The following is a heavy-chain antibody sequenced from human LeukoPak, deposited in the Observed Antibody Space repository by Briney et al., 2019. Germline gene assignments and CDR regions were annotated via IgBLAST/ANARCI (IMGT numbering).Heavy chain of an antibody. Sequence: SVKVSCKASGGTFSSYAISWVRQAPGQGLEWTGRIIPILGIANYAQKFQGRVTITADKSTSTAYMELSSLRSEDTAVYYCARSALLQTVDNWFDPWGQGTLVTVSS. V-gene: IGHV1-69*04. D-gene: IGHD1-26*01. J-gene: IGHJ5*02. CDR3: ARSALLQTVDNWFDP. CDR2: IIPILGIA. CDR1: GGTFSSYA.